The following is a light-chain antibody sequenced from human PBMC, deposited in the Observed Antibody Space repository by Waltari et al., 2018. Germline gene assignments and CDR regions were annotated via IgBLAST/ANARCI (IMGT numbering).Light chain of an antibody. J-gene: IGKJ4*01. CDR2: GAS. Sequence: EIVMTQSPATLSVSPGERATLSCRASQSVSSNLAWYQQTPGQAPRLLVYGASTRSTGISARLSGIGSGTECILTISRLRSEDFAVYYCQQYNNWLPLTFGGGTKVEIK. CDR3: QQYNNWLPLT. V-gene: IGKV3-15*01. CDR1: QSVSSN.